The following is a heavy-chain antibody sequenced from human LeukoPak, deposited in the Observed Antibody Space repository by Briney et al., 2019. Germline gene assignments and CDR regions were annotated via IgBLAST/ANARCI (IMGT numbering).Heavy chain of an antibody. D-gene: IGHD3-22*01. J-gene: IGHJ4*02. Sequence: GGSLRLSCTVSGFTVSTNSMSWVRQAPGKGLEWVSFIYSDNTHYSDSVKGRFTISRDNSKNTLYLQMNSLRAEDTAVYYCASQIVDIDYWGQGTLVTVSS. CDR1: GFTVSTNS. CDR2: IYSDNT. V-gene: IGHV3-53*01. CDR3: ASQIVDIDY.